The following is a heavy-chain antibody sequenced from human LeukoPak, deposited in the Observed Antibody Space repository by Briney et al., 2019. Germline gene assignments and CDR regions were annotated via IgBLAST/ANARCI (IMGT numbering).Heavy chain of an antibody. J-gene: IGHJ4*02. V-gene: IGHV3-13*01. CDR2: IGTAGDT. CDR1: GFTFSSYD. Sequence: PGGSLRLSCAASGFTFSSYDMHWVRQATGKGLEWVSAIGTAGDTYYPGSVKGRFTISRENAKNSLYLQMNSRRAGDTAVYYCARGSITGTTGYFDYWGQGTLVTVSS. CDR3: ARGSITGTTGYFDY. D-gene: IGHD1-20*01.